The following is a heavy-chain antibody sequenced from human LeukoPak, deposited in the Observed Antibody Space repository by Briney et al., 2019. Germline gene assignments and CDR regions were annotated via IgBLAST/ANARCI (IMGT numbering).Heavy chain of an antibody. V-gene: IGHV3-30*18. CDR3: AKESRSYYYDSSGYPHNDY. J-gene: IGHJ4*02. CDR1: GFTFSSYG. D-gene: IGHD3-22*01. Sequence: GRSLRLSCAASGFTFSSYGMHWVRQAPGRGLEWVAVISYDGSNKYYADSVKGRFTISRDNSKNTLYLQMNSLRAEDTAVYYCAKESRSYYYDSSGYPHNDYWGQGTLVTVSS. CDR2: ISYDGSNK.